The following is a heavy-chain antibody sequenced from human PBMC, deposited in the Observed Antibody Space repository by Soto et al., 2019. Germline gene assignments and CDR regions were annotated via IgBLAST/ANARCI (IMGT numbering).Heavy chain of an antibody. CDR1: GGSISSGDYY. CDR3: ARVRIAAAGTPGSTWFDP. CDR2: IYYSGST. V-gene: IGHV4-30-4*02. J-gene: IGHJ5*02. D-gene: IGHD6-13*01. Sequence: SETLSLTCTVSGGSISSGDYYWSWIRQPPGKGLEWIGYIYYSGSTYYNPSLKSRVTISVDTSKNQFSLKLSSVTAADTAVYYCARVRIAAAGTPGSTWFDPWGQGTLVTVSS.